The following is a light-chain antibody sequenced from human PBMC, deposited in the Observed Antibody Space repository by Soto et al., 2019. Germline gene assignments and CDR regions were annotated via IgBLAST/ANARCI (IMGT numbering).Light chain of an antibody. CDR3: QQRSNWPGT. CDR1: QSVGTY. Sequence: VMTQSPATLSLSPGERAILSCRASQSVGTYLAWYQQKPGQAPRLLIYDASNRATGIPARFGGSGSGTDFTLTINSLEPEDFAVYYCQQRSNWPGTFGPGTKVDI. CDR2: DAS. J-gene: IGKJ3*01. V-gene: IGKV3-11*01.